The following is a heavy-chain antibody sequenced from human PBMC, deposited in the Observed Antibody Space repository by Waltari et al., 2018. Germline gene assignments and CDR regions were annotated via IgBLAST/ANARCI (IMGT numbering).Heavy chain of an antibody. Sequence: EVQLVESGGGLVKPGGSLRLSCAASGFTFSSYSMNWVRQAPGKGLEWVSSISSSSSYIYYADSVKGRFTTSRDNAKNSLYLQMNSLRAEDTAVYYCARAGYSSGRRDHYYYGMDVWGQGTTVTVAS. D-gene: IGHD6-19*01. CDR1: GFTFSSYS. CDR3: ARAGYSSGRRDHYYYGMDV. J-gene: IGHJ6*02. V-gene: IGHV3-21*01. CDR2: ISSSSSYI.